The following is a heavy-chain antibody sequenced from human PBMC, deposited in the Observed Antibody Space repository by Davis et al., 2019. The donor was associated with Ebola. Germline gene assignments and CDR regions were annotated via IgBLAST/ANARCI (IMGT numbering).Heavy chain of an antibody. CDR1: GYTFTNYG. Sequence: ASVKVSCKASGYTFTNYGITWVRQAPGQGLEWMGRINPYSGDTNYAQKFQGRVTMTRNTSISTAYMELSSLRSEDTAVYYCARAHHLIAAAGGDYYYGMDVWGKGTTVTVSS. V-gene: IGHV1-8*02. D-gene: IGHD6-13*01. CDR3: ARAHHLIAAAGGDYYYGMDV. J-gene: IGHJ6*04. CDR2: INPYSGDT.